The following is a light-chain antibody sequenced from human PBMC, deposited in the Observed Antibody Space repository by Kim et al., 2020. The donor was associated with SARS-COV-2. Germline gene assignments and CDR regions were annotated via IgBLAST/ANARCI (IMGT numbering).Light chain of an antibody. J-gene: IGKJ4*01. CDR3: QQYNSYLLT. V-gene: IGKV1-5*03. CDR2: KAS. CDR1: QSISSW. Sequence: DIQMTQSPSTLSASVGDRVTITCRASQSISSWLAWYQQKPGKAPKLLIYKASSLESGVPSRFSGSGSGTEFTLTISSLQPDDFATYFCQQYNSYLLTFGGGTKLEIK.